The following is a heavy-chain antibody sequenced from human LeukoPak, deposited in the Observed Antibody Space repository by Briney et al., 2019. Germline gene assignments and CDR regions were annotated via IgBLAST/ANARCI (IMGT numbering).Heavy chain of an antibody. J-gene: IGHJ5*02. CDR1: GFTFSSYW. Sequence: GSLRLSCAASGFTFSSYWMSWVRQAPGKGLEWIGEINHSGSTNYNPSLKSRVTISVDTSKNQFSLKLSSVTAAEPAVYHCATEHIAVVPAAISIWFDPWGQGTLVTVSS. CDR3: ATEHIAVVPAAISIWFDP. D-gene: IGHD2-2*01. CDR2: INHSGST. V-gene: IGHV4-34*01.